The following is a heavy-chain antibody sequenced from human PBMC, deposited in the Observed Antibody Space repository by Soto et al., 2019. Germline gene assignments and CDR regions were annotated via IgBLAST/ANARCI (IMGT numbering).Heavy chain of an antibody. CDR2: IYYSGST. Sequence: QVQLQESGTGLVEPAQTLSLTCTVSGGSFTRGGYYWSWIRQRPGKGLEWIGYIYYSGSTYYNPSLKSRVTISVDTCKNQFSLELSSLTAEDPAVYYCARGPHLLSSDNYYYMDFWGKGTTVTVSS. V-gene: IGHV4-31*03. D-gene: IGHD2-2*01. J-gene: IGHJ6*03. CDR3: ARGPHLLSSDNYYYMDF. CDR1: GGSFTRGGYY.